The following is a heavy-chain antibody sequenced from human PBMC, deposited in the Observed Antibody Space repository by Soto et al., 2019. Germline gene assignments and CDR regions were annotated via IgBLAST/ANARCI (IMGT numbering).Heavy chain of an antibody. Sequence: SETLSLTCTVSGGSISSGGYYWSWIRQHPGKGLEWIGYIYYSGSTYYNPSLKSRVTISVDTSRNQFSLKLSSVTAADTAVYYCARAFYSNLNWFDPWGQGTLVTVSS. J-gene: IGHJ5*02. CDR3: ARAFYSNLNWFDP. CDR1: GGSISSGGYY. V-gene: IGHV4-31*03. CDR2: IYYSGST. D-gene: IGHD4-4*01.